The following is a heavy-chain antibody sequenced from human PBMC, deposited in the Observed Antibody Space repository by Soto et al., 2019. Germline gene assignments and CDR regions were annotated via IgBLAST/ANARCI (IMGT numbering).Heavy chain of an antibody. CDR2: FDPEDGET. V-gene: IGHV1-24*01. D-gene: IGHD3-9*01. CDR3: AGYDILTGYYNLHFDY. J-gene: IGHJ4*02. CDR1: GYTLTELS. Sequence: ASVKVSCKVSGYTLTELSMHWVRQAPGKGLEWMGGFDPEDGETIYAQKFQGRVTMTEDTSTDTAYMELSSLRSEDTAVYYCAGYDILTGYYNLHFDYWGQGTLVTVSS.